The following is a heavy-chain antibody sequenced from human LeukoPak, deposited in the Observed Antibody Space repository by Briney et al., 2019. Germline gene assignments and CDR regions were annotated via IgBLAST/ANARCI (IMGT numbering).Heavy chain of an antibody. CDR2: INPSGSIT. D-gene: IGHD6-19*01. CDR1: GFTFTSYS. CDR3: ARGGGSGWYIDY. J-gene: IGHJ4*02. V-gene: IGHV1-46*01. Sequence: AASVKVSCKASGFTFTSYSMQWVRQAPGQRLEWMGIINPSGSITSYTQKFQGRVIITRDTSTSTVYMELSSLRSDDTAVYYCARGGGSGWYIDYWGQGTLVTVSS.